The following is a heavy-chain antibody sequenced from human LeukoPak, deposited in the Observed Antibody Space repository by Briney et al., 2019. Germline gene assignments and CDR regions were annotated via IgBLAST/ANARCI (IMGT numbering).Heavy chain of an antibody. J-gene: IGHJ4*02. V-gene: IGHV3-30-3*01. CDR2: ISYDGSNK. CDR3: ARDGRRWALAAAGTSEIDY. D-gene: IGHD6-13*01. CDR1: GFTFSSYA. Sequence: GGSLRLSCAASGFTFSSYAMHWVRQAPGKGLEWVAVISYDGSNKYYADSVKGRFTISRDNSKKTLYLKMNSLRAEDTGVYYCARDGRRWALAAAGTSEIDYWGQGTLVTVSS.